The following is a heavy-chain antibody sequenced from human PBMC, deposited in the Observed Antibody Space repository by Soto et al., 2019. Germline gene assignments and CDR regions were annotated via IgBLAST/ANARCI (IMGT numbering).Heavy chain of an antibody. Sequence: SETLSLTCTVSGGSISSYYWSWIRQPPGKGLEWIGYIYYSGSTNYNPSLKSRVTISVDTSKNQFSLKLSSVTAADTAVYYCARARQLGLYSWFDPWGQGTLVTVSS. D-gene: IGHD6-6*01. CDR1: GGSISSYY. CDR2: IYYSGST. J-gene: IGHJ5*02. V-gene: IGHV4-59*01. CDR3: ARARQLGLYSWFDP.